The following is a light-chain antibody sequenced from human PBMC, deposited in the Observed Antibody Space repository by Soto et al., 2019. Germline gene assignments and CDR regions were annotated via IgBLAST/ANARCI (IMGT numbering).Light chain of an antibody. J-gene: IGKJ2*01. Sequence: EIMLTQSPATLSLSPGERATLSCRASQSVSSYLAWYQQKPGQTPRLLIYDASNRATGIPARFSGSGSGTDFTLTISSLEPEDFAVYYCQQRSSWPRTFGQGTKLEIK. CDR1: QSVSSY. CDR3: QQRSSWPRT. V-gene: IGKV3-11*01. CDR2: DAS.